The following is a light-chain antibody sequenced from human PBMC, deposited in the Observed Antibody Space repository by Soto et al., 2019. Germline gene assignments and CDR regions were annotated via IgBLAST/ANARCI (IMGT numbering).Light chain of an antibody. J-gene: IGKJ3*01. Sequence: EIVLTQSPGTLSLSPGERATLSCRASQSVPGSYLAWFQQKPGQAPRLLIYGASTRATGIPDRFSGSGSGTEFTLTISSLQSGDFAVYYCQQYNRWPFTFGPGTKVDIK. CDR3: QQYNRWPFT. V-gene: IGKV3-15*01. CDR2: GAS. CDR1: QSVPGSY.